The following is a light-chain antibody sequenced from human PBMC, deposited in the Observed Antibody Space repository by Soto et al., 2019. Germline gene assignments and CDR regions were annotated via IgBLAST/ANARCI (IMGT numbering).Light chain of an antibody. V-gene: IGLV2-14*01. J-gene: IGLJ1*01. CDR3: NSYAGSSYV. Sequence: QSVLTQPASVSGSPGQSITISCTGSSSDVGRYNYVSWYQQYPGKAPKLMIYGVSYRPSGVSNRFSGSKSGNTASLTISGLQAEDEADYYCNSYAGSSYVFGXGTKLTVL. CDR1: SSDVGRYNY. CDR2: GVS.